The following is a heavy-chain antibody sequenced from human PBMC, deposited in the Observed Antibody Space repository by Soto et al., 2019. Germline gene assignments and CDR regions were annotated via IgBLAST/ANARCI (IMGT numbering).Heavy chain of an antibody. V-gene: IGHV3-13*05. J-gene: IGHJ6*02. CDR3: ARAYLGRLPRRADYYYALDV. Sequence: GGSLRLSCAASGFTFSTYDMHWVRQVPGKGLEWVSAIGSAHDPYYLGSVKGRFSISRENAKNSLYLQMNSLTTGDTAVYYCARAYLGRLPRRADYYYALDVWGQGTTVTVSS. CDR1: GFTFSTYD. CDR2: IGSAHDP. D-gene: IGHD1-26*01.